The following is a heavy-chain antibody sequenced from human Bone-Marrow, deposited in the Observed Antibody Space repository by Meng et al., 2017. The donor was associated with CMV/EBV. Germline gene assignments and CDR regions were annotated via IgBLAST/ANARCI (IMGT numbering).Heavy chain of an antibody. CDR3: ASSSDDFWSGYWLLYYYYGMDV. J-gene: IGHJ6*02. D-gene: IGHD3-3*01. CDR2: INPNSGGT. V-gene: IGHV1-2*02. CDR1: GYTFTGYY. Sequence: ASVKVSCKASGYTFTGYYMPWVRQAPGQGLEWMGWINPNSGGTNYAQKFQGRVTMTRDTSISTAYMELSRLRSDDTAVYYCASSSDDFWSGYWLLYYYYGMDVWGQGTTVTVSS.